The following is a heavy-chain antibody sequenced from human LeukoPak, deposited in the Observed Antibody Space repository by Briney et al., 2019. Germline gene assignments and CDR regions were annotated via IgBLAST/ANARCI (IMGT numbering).Heavy chain of an antibody. CDR2: IRYDESNN. Sequence: GGSLRLSCVVSGFNFSNYGMHWVRQAPGKGLEGVAFIRYDESNNYYADSVKGRFTISRDNSKNTLYLQMNSLRAEDTALYYCAKDRGHLVPGNHWGQGTLVTVSS. CDR1: GFNFSNYG. V-gene: IGHV3-30*02. CDR3: AKDRGHLVPGNH. D-gene: IGHD6-6*01. J-gene: IGHJ5*02.